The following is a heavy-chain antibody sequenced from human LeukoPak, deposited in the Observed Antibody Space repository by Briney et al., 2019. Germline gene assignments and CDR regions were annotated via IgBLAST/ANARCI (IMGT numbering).Heavy chain of an antibody. CDR1: GFTFSSSG. V-gene: IGHV3-33*06. CDR2: IWYDGSNK. CDR3: AKEYYDSSGCLDY. Sequence: PGGSLRLSCAASGFTFSSSGMHWVRQAPGKGLEWVAVIWYDGSNKYYADSVKGRFTISRDNSKNTLYLQMNSLRAEDTAVYYCAKEYYDSSGCLDYWGQGTLVTVSS. J-gene: IGHJ4*02. D-gene: IGHD3-22*01.